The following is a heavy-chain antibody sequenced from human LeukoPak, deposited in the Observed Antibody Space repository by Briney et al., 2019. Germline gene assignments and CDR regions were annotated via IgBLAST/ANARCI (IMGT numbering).Heavy chain of an antibody. CDR2: LHTSGST. J-gene: IGHJ4*02. CDR3: ARDTPGYFDY. CDR1: GGSISSYY. Sequence: SETLSLTCTVSGGSISSYYWSWIRQPAGEGLEWIGRLHTSGSTHYNPSLKSRVTMSVDTSKNQFSLKLSSVTAADTAVYYCARDTPGYFDYWGQGTLVTVSS. V-gene: IGHV4-4*07.